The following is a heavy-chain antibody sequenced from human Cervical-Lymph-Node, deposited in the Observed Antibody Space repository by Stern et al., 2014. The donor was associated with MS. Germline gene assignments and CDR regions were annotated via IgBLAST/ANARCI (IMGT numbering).Heavy chain of an antibody. J-gene: IGHJ6*02. Sequence: QVQLVESGGGVVQPGRSLRLSCAASGFTFSSYGVHWVRQAPGKGLEWVASTSYDGTNKYYADSVKGRFTISRDNSKNTLYLQMNSLRAEDTAVYYCARDKTGVDYYYGLDVWGQGTTGTVSS. CDR3: ARDKTGVDYYYGLDV. CDR2: TSYDGTNK. V-gene: IGHV3-33*05. CDR1: GFTFSSYG. D-gene: IGHD1-14*01.